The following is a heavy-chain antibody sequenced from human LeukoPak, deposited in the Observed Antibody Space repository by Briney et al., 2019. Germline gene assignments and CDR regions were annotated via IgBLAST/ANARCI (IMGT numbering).Heavy chain of an antibody. CDR1: GITLSNYA. Sequence: GGSLRLSCVASGITLSNYAVSWVRQAPEKGLDWVSVISGSAHKIRYADSVKGRFTISRDNSENIVYLQMNNLRVEDTAVYYCAGRPTGYSSGYIHWGQGTLVTVSS. V-gene: IGHV3-23*01. CDR2: ISGSAHKI. CDR3: AGRPTGYSSGYIH. D-gene: IGHD5-18*01. J-gene: IGHJ4*02.